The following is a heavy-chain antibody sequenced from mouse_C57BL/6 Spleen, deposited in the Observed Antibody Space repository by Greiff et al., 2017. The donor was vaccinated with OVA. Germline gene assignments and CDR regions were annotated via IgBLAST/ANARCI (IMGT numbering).Heavy chain of an antibody. CDR1: GYAFSSSW. J-gene: IGHJ2*01. D-gene: IGHD1-1*01. Sequence: QVQLQQSGPELVKPGASVKISCKASGYAFSSSWMNWVKQRPGKGLEWIGRIYPGDGDPNYNGRFKGKATLTADKSSSTAYMQLSSLTSEDSAVYFCARYFYGSSGFDYWGQGTTLTVSS. V-gene: IGHV1-82*01. CDR3: ARYFYGSSGFDY. CDR2: IYPGDGDP.